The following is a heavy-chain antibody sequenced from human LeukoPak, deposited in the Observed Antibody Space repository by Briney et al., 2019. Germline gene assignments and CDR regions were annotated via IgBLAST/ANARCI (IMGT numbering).Heavy chain of an antibody. Sequence: LAGGSLRLSCAASEFTFSSYAMSWVRQAPGKGLEWVSTISGSGGYTYYADSVKGRFTISRDNSKNTLYLQMNSLRPEDTALYYCAKEYSGHAPFDSWGQGTLVTVSS. D-gene: IGHD1-26*01. CDR3: AKEYSGHAPFDS. V-gene: IGHV3-23*01. CDR1: EFTFSSYA. CDR2: ISGSGGYT. J-gene: IGHJ4*02.